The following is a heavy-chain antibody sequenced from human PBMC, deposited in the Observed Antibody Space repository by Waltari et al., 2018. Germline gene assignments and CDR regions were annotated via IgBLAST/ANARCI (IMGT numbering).Heavy chain of an antibody. CDR2: SNHSGST. D-gene: IGHD3-22*01. CDR3: AFAKDYYDSSGYGY. J-gene: IGHJ4*02. CDR1: GGSFSGYS. Sequence: QVQLQQWGAGLLKPSETLTLTCAVYGGSFSGYSWSWIRQPPGKGLEWIGESNHSGSTNYNPSLKRRVTISVDTSKNQFSLKLSSVTAADTAVYYCAFAKDYYDSSGYGYWGQGTLVTVSS. V-gene: IGHV4-34*01.